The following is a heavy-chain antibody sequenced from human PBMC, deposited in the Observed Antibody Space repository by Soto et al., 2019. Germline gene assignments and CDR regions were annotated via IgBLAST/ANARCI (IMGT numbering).Heavy chain of an antibody. D-gene: IGHD5-12*01. Sequence: SETLSLTCTVSGGSISSGGYYWSWIRQHPGKGLEWIGYIYYSGSTYYNPSLKSRVTISVDTSKNQFSLKLSSVTAADTAVYYCARYMRLRDVSAYFDIWCQGTMVTVSS. CDR1: GGSISSGGYY. V-gene: IGHV4-31*03. J-gene: IGHJ3*02. CDR3: ARYMRLRDVSAYFDI. CDR2: IYYSGST.